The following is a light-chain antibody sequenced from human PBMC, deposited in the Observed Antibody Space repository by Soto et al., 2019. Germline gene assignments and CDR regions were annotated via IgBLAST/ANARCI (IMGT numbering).Light chain of an antibody. J-gene: IGLJ1*01. CDR3: SSYTSSSNYV. CDR2: EVS. Sequence: QSVLTQPASVSGSPGQSITISCTGTSSDVGSYNLVSWYQQHPGKGPKLMIYEVSNRPSGVSNRFSGSRSGNTASLTISRLQAEDEADYYCSSYTSSSNYVFGTGTKVT. CDR1: SSDVGSYNL. V-gene: IGLV2-14*02.